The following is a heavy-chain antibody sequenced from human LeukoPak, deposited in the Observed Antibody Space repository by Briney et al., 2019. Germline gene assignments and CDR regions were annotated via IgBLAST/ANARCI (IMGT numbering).Heavy chain of an antibody. J-gene: IGHJ4*02. D-gene: IGHD6-19*01. V-gene: IGHV3-23*01. CDR2: ITPSGDGT. CDR3: ATIAMTATDFDY. CDR1: GFTFSSRG. Sequence: GGSLRLSCAAAGFTFSSRGMSWVRPAPGKGLEWGSSITPSGDGTYYAASVKGRFTISRDNSKNTLYLQMDSLRADDTAKYYCATIAMTATDFDYWGQGTLVTVSS.